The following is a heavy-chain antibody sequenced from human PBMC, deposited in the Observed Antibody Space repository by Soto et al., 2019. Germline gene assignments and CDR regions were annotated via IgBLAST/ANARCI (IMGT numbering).Heavy chain of an antibody. CDR1: GFTFSSYG. CDR2: IWYDGSNK. D-gene: IGHD1-20*01. V-gene: IGHV3-33*06. J-gene: IGHJ6*02. Sequence: QVQLVESGGGVVQPGRSLRRSCAASGFTFSSYGMHWVRQAPGKGLEWVAVIWYDGSNKYYADSVKGRFTISRDNSKNTLYLQMNSLSAEDTAEYYCAKGISYQNGMDVWGQGTTVTVSS. CDR3: AKGISYQNGMDV.